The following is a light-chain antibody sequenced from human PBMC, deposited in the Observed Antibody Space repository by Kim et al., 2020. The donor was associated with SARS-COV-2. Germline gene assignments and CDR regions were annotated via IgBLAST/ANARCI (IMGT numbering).Light chain of an antibody. CDR1: QSVSRNY. Sequence: EIVLTQSPGTLSLSPGERATLSCRTSQSVSRNYLAWYQQNPGQAPRLLIFNASSRAPGISDRFSGSGSGTDFTLTISRLEPEDFAVYYCHQYGISPGTFGQGTKLEI. CDR2: NAS. V-gene: IGKV3-20*01. CDR3: HQYGISPGT. J-gene: IGKJ2*01.